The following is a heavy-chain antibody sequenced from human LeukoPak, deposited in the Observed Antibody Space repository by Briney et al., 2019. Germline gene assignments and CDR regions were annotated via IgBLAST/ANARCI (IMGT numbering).Heavy chain of an antibody. CDR3: ARDRGSGTGGSFDP. D-gene: IGHD3-10*01. J-gene: IGHJ5*02. Sequence: GGSLRLSCAASGFTFSSYAMHWVRQAPGKGLEWVAVISYDGSNKYYADSVKGRFTISRDNSKNTLYLQMNSLRAEDTAVYYCARDRGSGTGGSFDPWGQGTLVTVSS. CDR1: GFTFSSYA. V-gene: IGHV3-30-3*01. CDR2: ISYDGSNK.